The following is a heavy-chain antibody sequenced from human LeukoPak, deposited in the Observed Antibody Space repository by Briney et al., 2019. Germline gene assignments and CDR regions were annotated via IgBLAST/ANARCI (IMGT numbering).Heavy chain of an antibody. J-gene: IGHJ4*02. V-gene: IGHV1-18*04. CDR2: ISAYNGNT. D-gene: IGHD4-17*01. CDR3: ARADYGDYGFDY. CDR1: GYTFTSYG. Sequence: ASVKVSCKASGYTFTSYGISWVRQAPGKGLEWMGWISAYNGNTNYAQKLQGRVTMTTDTSTSTAYMELRSLRSDGTAVYYCARADYGDYGFDYWGQGTLVTVSS.